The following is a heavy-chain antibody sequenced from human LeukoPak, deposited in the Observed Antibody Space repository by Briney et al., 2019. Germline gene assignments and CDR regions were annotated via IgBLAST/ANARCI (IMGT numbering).Heavy chain of an antibody. V-gene: IGHV3-33*01. Sequence: PGRSLRLSCAASGFTFSSYGMHWVRQAPGKGLEWVAVIWYDGSNKYCADSVKGRFTISRDNSKNTLYLQMNSLRAEDTAVYYCARDNGVVVTAIGAFDIWGQGTMVTVSS. CDR1: GFTFSSYG. J-gene: IGHJ3*02. D-gene: IGHD2-21*02. CDR2: IWYDGSNK. CDR3: ARDNGVVVTAIGAFDI.